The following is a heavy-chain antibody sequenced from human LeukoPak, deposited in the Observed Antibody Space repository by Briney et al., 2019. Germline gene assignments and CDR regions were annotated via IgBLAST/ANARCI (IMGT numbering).Heavy chain of an antibody. CDR2: IGPGGDI. CDR3: ARRFDS. CDR1: GFSFTAYS. V-gene: IGHV3-48*01. J-gene: IGHJ4*02. Sequence: PGGSLRLSCAASGFSFTAYSMNWVRQAQGRGLERISYIGPGGDIYYADSVTGRFTVSRDIAKNSLYLQMNGLRVEDTAVYYCARRFDSWGQGTLVTVSS.